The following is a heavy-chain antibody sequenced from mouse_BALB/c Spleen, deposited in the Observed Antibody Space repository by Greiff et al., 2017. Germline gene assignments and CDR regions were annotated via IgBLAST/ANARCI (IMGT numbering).Heavy chain of an antibody. CDR2: IDPSDSYT. CDR3: ARRGNYGYDGGFFAY. CDR1: GYTFTSYW. V-gene: IGHV1-69*02. J-gene: IGHJ3*01. Sequence: VKLQQSGAELVKPGASVKLSCKASGYTFTSYWMHWVKQRPGQGLEWIGEIDPSDSYTNYNQKFKGKATLTVDKSSSTAYMQLSSLTSEDSAVYYCARRGNYGYDGGFFAYWGQGTLVTVSA. D-gene: IGHD2-2*01.